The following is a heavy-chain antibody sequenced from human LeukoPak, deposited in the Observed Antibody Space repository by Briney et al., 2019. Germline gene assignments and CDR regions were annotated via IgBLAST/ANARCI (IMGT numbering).Heavy chain of an antibody. J-gene: IGHJ5*02. CDR2: MNPNSGNT. CDR3: ARGVVAATPNWFDP. CDR1: GYTFTSYD. D-gene: IGHD2-15*01. Sequence: ASVKVSCKASGYTFTSYDINWVRQATGQGLEWMGWMNPNSGNTGYAQKFQGRATMTRNTSISTAYMELSSLRSEDTAVYYCARGVVAATPNWFDPWGQGTLVTVSS. V-gene: IGHV1-8*01.